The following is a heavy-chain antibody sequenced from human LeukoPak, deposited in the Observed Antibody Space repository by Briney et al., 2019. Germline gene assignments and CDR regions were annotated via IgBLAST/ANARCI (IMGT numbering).Heavy chain of an antibody. J-gene: IGHJ4*02. Sequence: GESLKISCKGSGYSFTTYWIAWVRQMPGEGLEWMGIIYPGDSDTRYSPSFQGQVTISADKSISTAYLQWSSLKASDTAIYYCARSQTYYYDSTGRYYFDYWGQGTLVTVSS. CDR1: GYSFTTYW. D-gene: IGHD3-22*01. CDR3: ARSQTYYYDSTGRYYFDY. CDR2: IYPGDSDT. V-gene: IGHV5-51*01.